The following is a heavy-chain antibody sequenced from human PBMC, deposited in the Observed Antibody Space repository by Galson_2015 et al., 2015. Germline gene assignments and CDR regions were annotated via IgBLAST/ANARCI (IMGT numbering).Heavy chain of an antibody. V-gene: IGHV3-11*04. CDR3: ARQVLDYDFGSAYYPTNLDC. Sequence: SLRLSCAASGFTFSDYFMSWIRQAPGKGLEWVSHISSTGGTVYYADSVKGRFTISRDNAKNSLYLQMNSLGAEDTAVYYCARQVLDYDFGSAYYPTNLDCRRQGALVTVPS. J-gene: IGHJ4*02. CDR1: GFTFSDYF. D-gene: IGHD3-3*01. CDR2: ISSTGGTV.